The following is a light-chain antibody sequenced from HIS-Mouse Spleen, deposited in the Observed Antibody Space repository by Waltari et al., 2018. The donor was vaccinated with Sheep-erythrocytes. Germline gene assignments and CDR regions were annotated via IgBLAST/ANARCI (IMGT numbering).Light chain of an antibody. Sequence: EIVMTQSPATLSVSPGERATLSCRASQSVSSNLALYQQKPGQAPRLLIYGASTRATGIPARFSGSGSGTEFTLTISSMQSEDLAVYYCQQYNNWPRTFGQGTKVEIK. V-gene: IGKV3-15*01. CDR3: QQYNNWPRT. CDR2: GAS. J-gene: IGKJ1*01. CDR1: QSVSSN.